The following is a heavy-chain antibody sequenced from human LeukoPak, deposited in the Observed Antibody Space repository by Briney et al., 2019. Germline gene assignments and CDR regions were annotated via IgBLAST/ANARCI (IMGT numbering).Heavy chain of an antibody. CDR2: IYHSGST. Sequence: SSETLSLTCAVSGGSISSSNWWSWVRQPPEKGLEWIGEIYHSGSTNYKPSLKSRVTISVDTSKNQFSLKLSSVTAADTAVYYCARGRDGWYGGNYFDYWGQGTLVTVSS. V-gene: IGHV4-4*02. CDR1: GGSISSSNW. J-gene: IGHJ4*02. D-gene: IGHD6-19*01. CDR3: ARGRDGWYGGNYFDY.